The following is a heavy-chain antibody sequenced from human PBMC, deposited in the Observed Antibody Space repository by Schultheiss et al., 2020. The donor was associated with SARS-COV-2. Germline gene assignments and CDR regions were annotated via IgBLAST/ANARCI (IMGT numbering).Heavy chain of an antibody. V-gene: IGHV3-23*01. Sequence: GGSLRLSCAASGFTFGNYAMSWVRQAPGKGLEWVSSISGSSGSMYYTDSVQGRFTISRDNFKNTLYLQMNSLRADDTALYYCAKDQLGYDWNDVPPYYFDSWGQGILVTVSS. CDR2: ISGSSGSM. CDR1: GFTFGNYA. J-gene: IGHJ4*02. D-gene: IGHD1-1*01. CDR3: AKDQLGYDWNDVPPYYFDS.